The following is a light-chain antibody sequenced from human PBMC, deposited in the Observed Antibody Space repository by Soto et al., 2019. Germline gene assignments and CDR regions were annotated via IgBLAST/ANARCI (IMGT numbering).Light chain of an antibody. J-gene: IGKJ1*01. CDR2: GAS. Sequence: EIVLTQSPGTLSLSPGERATLSCRASQSVSSSYLAWYQQKPGQAPRLLIYGASSRATGIPDRFSGSGSGTDFTLTISSLQAEDSATYYCQQSFIAPWTFGQGTKVEIK. V-gene: IGKV3-20*01. CDR1: QSVSSSY. CDR3: QQSFIAPWT.